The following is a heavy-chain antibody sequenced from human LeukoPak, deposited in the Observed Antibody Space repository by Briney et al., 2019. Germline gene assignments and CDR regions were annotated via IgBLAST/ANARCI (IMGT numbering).Heavy chain of an antibody. CDR3: TFDSRFDY. CDR1: GFTFSSYG. V-gene: IGHV3-23*01. J-gene: IGHJ4*02. Sequence: GGSLRLSCAASGFTFSSYGLTWVRQAPGKGLEWVSAISSGGDTYYPDSVKGRFIISRDNSKNTMYLQMNSLRAEDTAVYYCTFDSRFDYWGQGTLVSVSS. CDR2: ISSGGDT. D-gene: IGHD3-22*01.